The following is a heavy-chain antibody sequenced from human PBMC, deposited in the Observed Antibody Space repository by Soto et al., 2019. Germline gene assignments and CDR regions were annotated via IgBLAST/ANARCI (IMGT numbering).Heavy chain of an antibody. D-gene: IGHD2-21*02. J-gene: IGHJ4*02. CDR2: MNAGNGNT. CDR1: GYTFTSYA. CDR3: ARSIVVVTALDY. Sequence: QVQLVQSGDEEKKPGASVKDSCKASGYTFTSYAMHWLRQAPGQRLEWMGWMNAGNGNTKYSQKFQGRVTITRDTSASTAYMELSSLRSEDTAVYYCARSIVVVTALDYWGQGTLVTVSS. V-gene: IGHV1-3*05.